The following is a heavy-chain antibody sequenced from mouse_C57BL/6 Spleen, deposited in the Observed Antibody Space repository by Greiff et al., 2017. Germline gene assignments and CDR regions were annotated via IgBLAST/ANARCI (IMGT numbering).Heavy chain of an antibody. D-gene: IGHD2-2*01. CDR1: GFTFSDYY. J-gene: IGHJ1*03. CDR2: ISNGGGST. Sequence: EVQRVESGGGLVQPGGSLKLSCAASGFTFSDYYMYWVRQTPEKRLEWVAYISNGGGSTYYPDTVKGRFTISRDNAKNTLYLQMSRLKSEDTAMYYCAREGGYYGYDGPYWYFDVWGTGTTVTVSS. CDR3: AREGGYYGYDGPYWYFDV. V-gene: IGHV5-12*01.